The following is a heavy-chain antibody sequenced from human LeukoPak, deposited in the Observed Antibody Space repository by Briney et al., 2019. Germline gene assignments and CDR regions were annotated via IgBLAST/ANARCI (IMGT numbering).Heavy chain of an antibody. CDR2: ISGSGGST. CDR1: GFTFSSYA. CDR3: AKDYYDSSGYYYFDY. V-gene: IGHV3-23*01. Sequence: GGSLRLSCAVSGFTFSSYAMSWVRQAPGKGLEWVSAISGSGGSTYYADSVKGRFTISRDNSKNTLYLQMNSLRAEDTAVYYCAKDYYDSSGYYYFDYWGQGTLVTVSS. D-gene: IGHD3-22*01. J-gene: IGHJ4*02.